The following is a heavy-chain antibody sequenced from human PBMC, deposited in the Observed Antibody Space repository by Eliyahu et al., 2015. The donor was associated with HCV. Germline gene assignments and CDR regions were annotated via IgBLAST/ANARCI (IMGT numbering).Heavy chain of an antibody. D-gene: IGHD6-19*01. Sequence: EVKMPGASVRVSCKASGYTFTSLDINWVRQAAGQGLEWMGWMSPNKGETGYAQKFQGRITMTRDTSMSTAYMELASLRSDDTAVYYCARGIEAGVDYWGQGTLVTVSS. J-gene: IGHJ4*02. CDR3: ARGIEAGVDY. V-gene: IGHV1-8*02. CDR2: MSPNKGET. CDR1: GYTFTSLD.